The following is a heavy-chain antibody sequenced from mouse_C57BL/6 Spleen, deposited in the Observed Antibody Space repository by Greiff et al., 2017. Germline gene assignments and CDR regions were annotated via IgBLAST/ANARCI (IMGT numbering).Heavy chain of an antibody. CDR3: YYGNYWFAY. Sequence: QVQLQQSGAELVRPGTSVKLSCKASGYTFTSYWMHWVKQRPGQGLEWIGVIDPSDSYTNYNQKFKGKATLTVDTSSSTAYMQLSSLTSEDSAVYYCYYGNYWFAYWGQGTLVTVSA. D-gene: IGHD2-1*01. CDR1: GYTFTSYW. V-gene: IGHV1-59*01. CDR2: IDPSDSYT. J-gene: IGHJ3*01.